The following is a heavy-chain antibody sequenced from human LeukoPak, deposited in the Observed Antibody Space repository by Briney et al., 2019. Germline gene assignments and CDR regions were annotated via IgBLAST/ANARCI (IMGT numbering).Heavy chain of an antibody. CDR1: GYTFTGYY. Sequence: ASVTVSCKASGYTFTGYYMHWVRQAPGQGLEWMGWINPNSGGTNYAQKFQGWVTKTRDTSISTAYMELSRLRSDDTAVYYCATNLYCSGGSCYGRDLIALDYWGQGTLVTVSS. D-gene: IGHD2-15*01. V-gene: IGHV1-2*04. CDR3: ATNLYCSGGSCYGRDLIALDY. J-gene: IGHJ4*02. CDR2: INPNSGGT.